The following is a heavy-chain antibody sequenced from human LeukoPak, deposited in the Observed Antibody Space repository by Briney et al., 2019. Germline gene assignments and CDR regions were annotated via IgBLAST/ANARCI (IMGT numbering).Heavy chain of an antibody. CDR1: GGTFSSYA. CDR2: IIPILGIA. CDR3: ARDRGTYNWNYRPLDY. V-gene: IGHV1-69*04. D-gene: IGHD1-7*01. Sequence: SVKVSCKASGGTFSSYAISWVRQAPGQGLEWMGRIIPILGIANYAQKFQGRVTITADKSTSTAYMELSSLRSEDTAVYYCARDRGTYNWNYRPLDYWGQGTLVTVSS. J-gene: IGHJ4*02.